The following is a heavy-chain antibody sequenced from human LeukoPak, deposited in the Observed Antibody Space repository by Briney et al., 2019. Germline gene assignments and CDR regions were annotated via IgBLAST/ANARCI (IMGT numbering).Heavy chain of an antibody. D-gene: IGHD3-22*01. CDR3: ARDRRPPYYDSSGYYDGFDI. J-gene: IGHJ3*02. CDR1: GDSISSYY. Sequence: SETLSLTCSVSGDSISSYYWSWLRQPAGKGLEWIGRIYSSGSTNYNPSLKSRVTMSVDTSKNQFSLNLNSVTAADTAVYYCARDRRPPYYDSSGYYDGFDIWGPGTMVTVSS. CDR2: IYSSGST. V-gene: IGHV4-4*07.